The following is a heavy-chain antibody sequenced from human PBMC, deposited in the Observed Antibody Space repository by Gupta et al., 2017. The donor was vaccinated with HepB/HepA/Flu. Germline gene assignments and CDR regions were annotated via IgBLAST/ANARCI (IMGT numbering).Heavy chain of an antibody. D-gene: IGHD5-24*01. CDR3: AKYGTIRGKSYYYTGMDV. CDR2: IWFHGNNK. Sequence: QVQLVESGGGVVQPGTSLRLSCAASGFSFSTYAMPCVRQAPGKGLEWVAVIWFHGNNKNYAESVKGRFTVSRDNSKNTLYLEMNSLRAEDTAVYYCAKYGTIRGKSYYYTGMDVWGQGTTVTVSS. J-gene: IGHJ6*02. CDR1: GFSFSTYA. V-gene: IGHV3-33*06.